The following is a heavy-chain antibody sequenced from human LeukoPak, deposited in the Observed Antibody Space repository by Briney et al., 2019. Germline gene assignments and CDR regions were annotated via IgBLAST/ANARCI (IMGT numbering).Heavy chain of an antibody. CDR3: ARDRREYSSSWYYFDY. CDR1: GFTFSSYA. CDR2: ISYDGSNK. D-gene: IGHD6-13*01. V-gene: IGHV3-30*01. J-gene: IGHJ4*02. Sequence: GRSLRLSCAASGFTFSSYAMHWVRQAPGKGLEGVAVISYDGSNKYYADSVKGRFTISRDNSKNTLYLQMNSLRAEDTAVYYCARDRREYSSSWYYFDYWGQGTLVTVSS.